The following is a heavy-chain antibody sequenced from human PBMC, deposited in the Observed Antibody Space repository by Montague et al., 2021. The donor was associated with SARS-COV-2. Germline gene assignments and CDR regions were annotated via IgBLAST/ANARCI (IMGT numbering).Heavy chain of an antibody. D-gene: IGHD4-17*01. Sequence: CAISGDSVCGDTAAWNWVKQSPAGGLEWLGRTHYRSKWTSDYATSVEGRISIDPDTSKNQFFLHLRSVTPEDTGVYYCVRDTGSAQAGFDAWGQGTLVTVSS. CDR2: THYRSKWTS. J-gene: IGHJ4*02. V-gene: IGHV6-1*01. CDR1: GDSVCGDTAA. CDR3: VRDTGSAQAGFDA.